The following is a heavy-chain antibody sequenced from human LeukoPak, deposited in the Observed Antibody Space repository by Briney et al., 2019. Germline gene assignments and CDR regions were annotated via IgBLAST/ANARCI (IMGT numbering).Heavy chain of an antibody. V-gene: IGHV3-30*02. Sequence: GGSLRLSCAASGFTFSSYGMHWVRQAPGKGLAWVAFIRYDGSNKYCADSVKGRFTISRDNSKNTLYLQMNSLRAEDTAVYYCAKDGYCSGGSCYEYYFDYWGQGTLVTVSS. CDR1: GFTFSSYG. CDR3: AKDGYCSGGSCYEYYFDY. CDR2: IRYDGSNK. J-gene: IGHJ4*02. D-gene: IGHD2-15*01.